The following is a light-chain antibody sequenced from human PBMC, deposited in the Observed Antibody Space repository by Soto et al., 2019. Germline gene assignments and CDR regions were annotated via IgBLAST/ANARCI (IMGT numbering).Light chain of an antibody. J-gene: IGKJ1*01. CDR1: ESVFSS. CDR2: GAA. Sequence: EIVMTQSPATLSVTLGDSATLSCRASESVFSSLAWFQQKPGPAPRLLIYGAATRATGIPARFSGSGAGADFTLTISSLHSEDFAVYYCQQYHSWPAFGQGTK. CDR3: QQYHSWPA. V-gene: IGKV3-15*01.